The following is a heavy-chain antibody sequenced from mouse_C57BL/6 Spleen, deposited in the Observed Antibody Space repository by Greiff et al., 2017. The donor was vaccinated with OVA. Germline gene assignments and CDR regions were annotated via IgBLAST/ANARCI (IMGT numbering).Heavy chain of an antibody. Sequence: QVQLQQSGAELVRPGASVKMSCKASGYTFTSYTMHWVKQRPGQGLEWIGYINPSSGYTKYNQKFKDKATLTADKSSSTAYMQLSSLTYEESSVYYCARNSAMDYWGQGTSVTVSS. J-gene: IGHJ4*01. CDR2: INPSSGYT. CDR3: ARNSAMDY. V-gene: IGHV1-4*01. CDR1: GYTFTSYT.